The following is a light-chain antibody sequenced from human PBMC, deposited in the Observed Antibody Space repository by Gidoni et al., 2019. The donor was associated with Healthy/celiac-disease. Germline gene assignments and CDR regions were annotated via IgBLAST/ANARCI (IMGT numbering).Light chain of an antibody. CDR2: DAS. Sequence: DIVLTQSPATLSLSPGERATLSCRASQSVSSYLAWYQQKHGQAPRLLIYDASNRATGSPARFRGSGSGTDFTLTISSLEPEDFAVYYCQQRSNWPPYTFGQGTKLEIK. J-gene: IGKJ2*01. V-gene: IGKV3-11*01. CDR1: QSVSSY. CDR3: QQRSNWPPYT.